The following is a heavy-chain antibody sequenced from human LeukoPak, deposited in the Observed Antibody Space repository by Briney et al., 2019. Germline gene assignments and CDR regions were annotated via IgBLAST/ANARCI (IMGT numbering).Heavy chain of an antibody. CDR1: GFTFSSYA. J-gene: IGHJ4*02. Sequence: GGSLRLSCAASGFTFSSYAMHWVRQAPGKGLEWVAVISFDGRHQYSADSVKGRLTISRDNSRHTLYLQMNSLRPEDTAIYYCARARDGTLKYWGQGTLVTVSS. V-gene: IGHV3-30*01. CDR3: ARARDGTLKY. D-gene: IGHD5-24*01. CDR2: ISFDGRHQ.